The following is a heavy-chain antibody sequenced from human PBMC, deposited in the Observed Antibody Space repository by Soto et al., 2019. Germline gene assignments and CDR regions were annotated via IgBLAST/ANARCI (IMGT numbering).Heavy chain of an antibody. J-gene: IGHJ3*02. V-gene: IGHV3-7*01. D-gene: IGHD5-18*01. CDR1: GFTFSSYW. CDR2: IKQDGSEK. CDR3: ARTSRGYSYAFDAFDI. Sequence: GGSLRLSCAASGFTFSSYWMSWVRQAPGKGLEWVANIKQDGSEKYYVDSVKGRFTISRDNAKNSLYLQMNSLRAEDTAVYYCARTSRGYSYAFDAFDIWGQGTMVTVSS.